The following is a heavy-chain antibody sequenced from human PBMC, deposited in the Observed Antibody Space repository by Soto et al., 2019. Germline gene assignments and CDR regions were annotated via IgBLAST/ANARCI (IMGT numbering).Heavy chain of an antibody. V-gene: IGHV1-3*05. CDR1: GYTFTKYA. CDR3: ARVGQWGGMDV. J-gene: IGHJ6*02. D-gene: IGHD1-26*01. Sequence: QVQFVQSGAEEKKPGASVRVSCKASGYTFTKYAIHWVRQAPAQRLEWMGWINSGNGNTKYSQTFQGRVTITRDTSASTVYMELNSLRSEDTAVYYCARVGQWGGMDVWGQGTTVTVSS. CDR2: INSGNGNT.